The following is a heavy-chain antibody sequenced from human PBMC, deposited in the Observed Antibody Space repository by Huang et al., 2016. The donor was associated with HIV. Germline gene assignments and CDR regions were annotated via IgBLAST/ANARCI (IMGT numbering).Heavy chain of an antibody. Sequence: EVQLVESGGGLVQPGGSLRLFCAASGFTVSGYWMHWVRQAPGKGLVWVSRINSDGSTSGDADSVKGRFTISRDNAEDTLYLQVNSLRAEDTAVYYCVRDPRIQSWLNYFDYWGQGTLVSVSS. CDR1: GFTVSGYW. J-gene: IGHJ4*02. D-gene: IGHD3-22*01. V-gene: IGHV3-74*01. CDR2: INSDGSTS. CDR3: VRDPRIQSWLNYFDY.